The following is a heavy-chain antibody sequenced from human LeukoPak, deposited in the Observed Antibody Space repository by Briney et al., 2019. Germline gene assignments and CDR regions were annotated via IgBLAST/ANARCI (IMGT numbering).Heavy chain of an antibody. V-gene: IGHV1-69*13. J-gene: IGHJ6*02. CDR3: ATTVTTRSIYYYYAMDV. CDR1: GGTFSSYA. Sequence: SVTVSCKASGGTFSSYAISWVRQAPGQGLEWMGGIIPIFGTANYAQNFQGRVTITADESTSTAYMELSSLRSEDTAVYYCATTVTTRSIYYYYAMDVWGQGTTVTVSS. CDR2: IIPIFGTA. D-gene: IGHD4-17*01.